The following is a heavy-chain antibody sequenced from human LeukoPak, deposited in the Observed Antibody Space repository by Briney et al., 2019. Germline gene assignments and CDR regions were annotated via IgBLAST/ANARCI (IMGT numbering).Heavy chain of an antibody. CDR3: ARTRDSGSSDI. J-gene: IGHJ3*02. CDR2: IYSSGST. CDR1: GGSIRGYY. V-gene: IGHV4-59*01. Sequence: SETLSLTCNVSGGSIRGYYWSWIRQPPGKGLEWVGYIYSSGSTNYNPSLKSRVTMSVDTSKNQFSLKVSSVTAADTAVYYCARTRDSGSSDIWGQGTMVTVSS. D-gene: IGHD3-10*01.